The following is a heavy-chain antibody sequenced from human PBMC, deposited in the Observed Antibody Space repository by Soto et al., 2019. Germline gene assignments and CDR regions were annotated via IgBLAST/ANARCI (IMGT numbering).Heavy chain of an antibody. V-gene: IGHV4-31*03. CDR2: IHYSGST. CDR3: AIGVYGRRALDAFDI. D-gene: IGHD2-8*01. J-gene: IGHJ3*02. Sequence: QVQLQESGPGLVKPSQTLSLTCTVSGGSISSGGYYWSWIRQHPGKGLGWIGYIHYSGSTYYNPSLKSRVTISVDPSKNQFALKLSSVTAAETAVYYCAIGVYGRRALDAFDIWGQGTIVTVSS. CDR1: GGSISSGGYY.